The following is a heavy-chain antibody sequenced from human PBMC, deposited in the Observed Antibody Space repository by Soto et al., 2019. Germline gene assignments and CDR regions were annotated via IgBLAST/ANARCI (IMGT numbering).Heavy chain of an antibody. J-gene: IGHJ6*02. Sequence: RESLKISGKGSGDSFTSYWIGWVRQMPGKGLEWMGIIYPGDSDTRYSPSFQGQVTISADKSISTAYLQWSSLKASDTAMYYCASGYSCGYGYYGMDVWGQGTTVTVSS. CDR2: IYPGDSDT. CDR1: GDSFTSYW. V-gene: IGHV5-51*01. CDR3: ASGYSCGYGYYGMDV. D-gene: IGHD5-18*01.